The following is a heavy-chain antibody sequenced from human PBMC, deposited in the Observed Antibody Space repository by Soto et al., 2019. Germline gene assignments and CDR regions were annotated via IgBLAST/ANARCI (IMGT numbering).Heavy chain of an antibody. Sequence: QVQLVESGGGVVQPGRSLRLSCAASGFTFSSYGMHWVRQAPGKGLEWVAVISLDETQKYYADSLKGRFTISRDNSKNTLFLQMNRLRAVDTAVCYCAKDGRAAFDIWGEGTVFPVSS. CDR1: GFTFSSYG. CDR2: ISLDETQK. CDR3: AKDGRAAFDI. J-gene: IGHJ3*02. V-gene: IGHV3-30*18.